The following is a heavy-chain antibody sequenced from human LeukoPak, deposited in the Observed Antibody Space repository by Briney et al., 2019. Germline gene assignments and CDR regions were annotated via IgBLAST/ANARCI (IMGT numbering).Heavy chain of an antibody. J-gene: IGHJ6*02. CDR1: GGSISSYY. Sequence: SETLSLTCTVSGGSISSYYWSWIRQPPGKGLEWIGYIYYSGSTNYNPSLKSRVTISVDTSKNQFSLKLSSVTAADTAVYYCARAPKAVNLDVWGQGTTVTVSS. CDR3: ARAPKAVNLDV. V-gene: IGHV4-59*01. D-gene: IGHD4-11*01. CDR2: IYYSGST.